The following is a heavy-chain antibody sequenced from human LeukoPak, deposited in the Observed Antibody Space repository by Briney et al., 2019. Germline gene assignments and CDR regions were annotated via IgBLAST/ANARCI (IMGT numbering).Heavy chain of an antibody. J-gene: IGHJ3*02. Sequence: SETLSLTCTVSGGSIRSYYWSWVRQPPGKGLEWIGYIYYSGSTNYNPSLKSRVTISVDTSKNQFSLKLSSVTAADTAVYYCARGQEGDAFDIWGQGTMVTVSS. CDR3: ARGQEGDAFDI. CDR2: IYYSGST. V-gene: IGHV4-59*01. CDR1: GGSIRSYY.